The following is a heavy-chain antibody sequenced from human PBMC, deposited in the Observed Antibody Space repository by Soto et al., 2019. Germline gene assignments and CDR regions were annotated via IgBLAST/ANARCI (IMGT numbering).Heavy chain of an antibody. CDR1: GYTFTSYG. J-gene: IGHJ5*02. CDR2: ISAYNGNT. D-gene: IGHD2-15*01. CDR3: ARSRQAVVVVDATPGGEFDP. Sequence: QVQLVQSGAEVKKPGASVKVSCKASGYTFTSYGISWVRQAPGQGLEWMGWISAYNGNTNYAQKLQGRVTMTTDTSTSTAYIELRSLRSDDTAVYYCARSRQAVVVVDATPGGEFDPWGQGTLVTVSS. V-gene: IGHV1-18*01.